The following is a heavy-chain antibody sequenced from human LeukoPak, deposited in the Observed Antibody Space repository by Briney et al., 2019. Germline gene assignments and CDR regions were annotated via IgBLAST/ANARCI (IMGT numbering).Heavy chain of an antibody. J-gene: IGHJ6*03. D-gene: IGHD1-1*01. Sequence: PSQTPSLTCTVSGGSISSGTYYWTWIRQPAGKGLEWIGYVDHTGSTNFNPSLNGRVSISRDTTKNLFSLRLRSVTAADTAVYFCARGRVSSSTWYSTYYYYFYMDVWGKGTTVTVSS. CDR3: ARGRVSSSTWYSTYYYYFYMDV. V-gene: IGHV4-61*10. CDR1: GGSISSGTYY. CDR2: VDHTGST.